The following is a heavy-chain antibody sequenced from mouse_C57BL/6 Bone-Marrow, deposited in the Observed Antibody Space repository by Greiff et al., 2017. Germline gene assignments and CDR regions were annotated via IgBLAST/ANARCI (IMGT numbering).Heavy chain of an antibody. CDR1: GYTFTSYW. D-gene: IGHD2-3*01. Sequence: VQLQQPGAELVKPGASVKLSCKASGYTFTSYWMHWVKQRPGRGLEWIGRIDTNSGGTKYNETFKSKAPLTVAKPYSTAFMQLSSLNSEDSAVYYGARRGWLLRFAYWGQGTLVTVSA. CDR3: ARRGWLLRFAY. V-gene: IGHV1-72*01. J-gene: IGHJ3*01. CDR2: IDTNSGGT.